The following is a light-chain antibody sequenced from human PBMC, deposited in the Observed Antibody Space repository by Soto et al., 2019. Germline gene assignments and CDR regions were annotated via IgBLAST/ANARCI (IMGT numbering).Light chain of an antibody. V-gene: IGKV1-17*01. Sequence: DIQMTQSPSSLSASVGDRVTITCRASQGIRNDLGWYQQKPGKAPELLIYAASTLQSGVPSRFSGSGSGTDFTLTISSLQPEDSATYYCQQLNTYPPWTFGQGTKVEIK. CDR1: QGIRND. CDR3: QQLNTYPPWT. J-gene: IGKJ1*01. CDR2: AAS.